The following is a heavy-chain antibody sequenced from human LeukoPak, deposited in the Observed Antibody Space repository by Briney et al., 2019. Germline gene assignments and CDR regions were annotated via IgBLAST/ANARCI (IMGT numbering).Heavy chain of an antibody. CDR3: ARHGWVPDYYYYMDV. V-gene: IGHV3-43*01. D-gene: IGHD1-1*01. Sequence: PGGSLRLSCAASGFTFDDYTMHWVRQAPGKGLEWVSLISWDGGSTYYADSVKGRFTISRDNSKNSLYLQMNSLRTEDTAMYFCARHGWVPDYYYYMDVWGKGTTVSVSS. CDR1: GFTFDDYT. J-gene: IGHJ6*03. CDR2: ISWDGGST.